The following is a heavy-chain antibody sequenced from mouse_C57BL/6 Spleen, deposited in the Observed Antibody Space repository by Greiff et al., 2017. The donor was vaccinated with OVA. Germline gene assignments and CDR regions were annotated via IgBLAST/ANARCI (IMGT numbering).Heavy chain of an antibody. CDR1: GYSITSGYY. CDR2: ISYDGSN. CDR3: ARTAQALYYFDY. J-gene: IGHJ2*01. Sequence: DVKLVESGPGLVKPSQSLSLTCSVTGYSITSGYYWNWIRQFPGNKLEWMGYISYDGSNNYNPSLKNRISITRDTSKNQFFLKLNSVTTEDTATYYGARTAQALYYFDYWGQGTTLTVSS. V-gene: IGHV3-6*01. D-gene: IGHD3-2*02.